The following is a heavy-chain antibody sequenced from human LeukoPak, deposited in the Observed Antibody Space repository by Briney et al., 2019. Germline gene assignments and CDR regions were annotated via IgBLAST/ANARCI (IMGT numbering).Heavy chain of an antibody. CDR3: ARELSSGVYSENYYFDY. CDR1: GGSISGYY. Sequence: SETLSLTCTVSGGSISGYYWSWLRQPAGKGLEWIGHIYTSGSTNYNPSLKSRVTMSVDTSKNQFSLKLSSVTVADTAVYYCARELSSGVYSENYYFDYWGQGTLVTVSS. J-gene: IGHJ4*02. CDR2: IYTSGST. D-gene: IGHD5-12*01. V-gene: IGHV4-4*07.